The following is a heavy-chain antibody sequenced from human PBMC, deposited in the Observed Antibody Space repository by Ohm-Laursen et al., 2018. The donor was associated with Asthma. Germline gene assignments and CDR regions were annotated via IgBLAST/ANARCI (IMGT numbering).Heavy chain of an antibody. D-gene: IGHD6-6*01. Sequence: SLRLSCTASGYTFSRYSIHWVRQIPGKGLEWVSAISGSGGSTYYADSVKGRFTISRDNSKNTLYLQMNSLRPEDTAVYYCARDFYTSSPHPKSFGLWGQGTLVSVSS. CDR1: GYTFSRYS. V-gene: IGHV3-23*01. CDR3: ARDFYTSSPHPKSFGL. CDR2: ISGSGGST. J-gene: IGHJ4*02.